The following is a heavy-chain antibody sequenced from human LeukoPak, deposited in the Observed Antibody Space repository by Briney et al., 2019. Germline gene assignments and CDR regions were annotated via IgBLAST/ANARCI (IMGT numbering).Heavy chain of an antibody. CDR3: ARDQVGVFDP. V-gene: IGHV3-21*01. CDR1: GFTFSSYS. J-gene: IGHJ5*02. D-gene: IGHD1-26*01. CDR2: ISSSSSYI. Sequence: GGSLRLSCAASGFTFSSYSMNWVRQAAGKGLEWVSSISSSSSYIYYADSVKGRFTISRDNAKNSLYLQMNSLRAKDTAVYYCARDQVGVFDPWGQGTLVTVSS.